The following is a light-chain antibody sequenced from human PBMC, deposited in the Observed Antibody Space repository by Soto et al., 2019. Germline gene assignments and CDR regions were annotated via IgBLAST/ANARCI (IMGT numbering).Light chain of an antibody. CDR1: SGHSSSA. CDR3: QTWGAGIRV. CDR2: LNSDGSH. J-gene: IGLJ3*02. V-gene: IGLV4-69*01. Sequence: QAVVTQSPSASASLGASVKLTCTLSSGHSSSAIAWHQQRPEKGPRFLMRLNSDGSHSKGDGIPDRFSGSSSGAERYLIISSLQSEDEADYYCQTWGAGIRVFGGGTKLTVL.